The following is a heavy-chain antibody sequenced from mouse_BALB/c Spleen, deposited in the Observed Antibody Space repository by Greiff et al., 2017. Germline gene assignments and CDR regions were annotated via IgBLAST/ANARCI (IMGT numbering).Heavy chain of an antibody. V-gene: IGHV5-4*02. CDR1: GFTFSDYY. Sequence: EVQRVESGGGLVKPGGSLKLSCAASGFTFSDYYMYWVRQTPEKRLEWVATISDGGSYTYYPDSVKGRFTISRDNAKNNLYLQMSSLKSEDTAMYYCAREGDFITTVVATDWGQGTLVTVSA. D-gene: IGHD1-1*01. J-gene: IGHJ3*01. CDR2: ISDGGSYT. CDR3: AREGDFITTVVATD.